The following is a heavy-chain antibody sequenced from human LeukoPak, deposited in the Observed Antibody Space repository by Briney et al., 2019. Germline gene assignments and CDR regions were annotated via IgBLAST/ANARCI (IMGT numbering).Heavy chain of an antibody. D-gene: IGHD2-2*01. CDR3: ARDVGEYCSSTNCYASDY. CDR1: GYTFTSNY. V-gene: IGHV1-2*02. Sequence: ASVKVSCKAFGYTFTSNYMHWVRQAPGQGLEWMGWINPHSGGTNYAQKFQGRVTMTRDTSISTAYMELSRLRSDDTAVYYCARDVGEYCSSTNCYASDYWGQGTLVTVSS. CDR2: INPHSGGT. J-gene: IGHJ4*02.